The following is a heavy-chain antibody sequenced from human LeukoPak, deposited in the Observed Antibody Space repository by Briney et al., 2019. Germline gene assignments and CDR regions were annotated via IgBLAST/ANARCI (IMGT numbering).Heavy chain of an antibody. CDR2: INPNSGGT. J-gene: IGHJ6*02. CDR3: ARDGQSIAVAGSEGYYYGMDV. CDR1: GYTFTGYY. V-gene: IGHV1-2*02. Sequence: ASVKVSCKASGYTFTGYYMHWVRQAPGQGLEWMGWINPNSGGTNYAQKLQGRVTMTTDTSTSTAYMELRSLRSDDTAVYYCARDGQSIAVAGSEGYYYGMDVWGQGTTVTVSS. D-gene: IGHD6-19*01.